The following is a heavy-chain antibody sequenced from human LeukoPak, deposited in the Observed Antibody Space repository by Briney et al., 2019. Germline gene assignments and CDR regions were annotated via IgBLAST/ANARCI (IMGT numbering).Heavy chain of an antibody. Sequence: EPGRSLRLSCAASGFTFSSYGMHWVRQAPGKGLVWVSRINSDGSSTSYADSVKGRFTISRDNAKNTLYLQMNSLRAEDTAVYYCARDPGGEYYYDSSGYLDYWGQGTLVTVSS. J-gene: IGHJ4*02. CDR2: INSDGSST. V-gene: IGHV3-74*01. CDR1: GFTFSSYG. D-gene: IGHD3-22*01. CDR3: ARDPGGEYYYDSSGYLDY.